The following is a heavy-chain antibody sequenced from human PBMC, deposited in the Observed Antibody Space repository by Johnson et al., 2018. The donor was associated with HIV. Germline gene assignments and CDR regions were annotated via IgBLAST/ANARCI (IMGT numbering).Heavy chain of an antibody. CDR3: ARDGESQQLPLGDAFDV. V-gene: IGHV3-13*01. Sequence: EVQLVESGGNLVQPGGSLRLSCGASGFTLSTYDMHWVRQAAGDGLEWVSEIDTSGDTYYPDSVKGRFTTSRENAKNSVYLQMSSLRVEDTAMYYCARDGESQQLPLGDAFDVWGQGTMVTVSS. CDR1: GFTLSTYD. J-gene: IGHJ3*01. D-gene: IGHD6-13*01. CDR2: IDTSGDT.